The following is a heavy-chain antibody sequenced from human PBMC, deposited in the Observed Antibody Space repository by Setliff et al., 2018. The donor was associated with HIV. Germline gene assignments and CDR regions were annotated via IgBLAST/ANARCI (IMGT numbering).Heavy chain of an antibody. V-gene: IGHV5-51*01. CDR3: ARLAPIQLWPRDCWFGP. J-gene: IGHJ5*02. D-gene: IGHD5-18*01. CDR1: GYSFTSYW. CDR2: IYPGDSDT. Sequence: ESLKISCKGSGYSFTSYWIGWVRQMPGKGLEWMGIIYPGDSDTRYSPSFQGQVTISADKSISTAYLQWSSLKASDTAMYYCARLAPIQLWPRDCWFGPWGQGTLVTVSS.